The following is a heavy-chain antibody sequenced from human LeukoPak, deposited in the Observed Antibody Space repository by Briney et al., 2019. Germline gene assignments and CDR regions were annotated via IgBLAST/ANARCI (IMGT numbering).Heavy chain of an antibody. D-gene: IGHD6-13*01. V-gene: IGHV3-23*01. J-gene: IGHJ4*02. CDR1: GFTFSSYA. Sequence: GGSLRLSCAASGFTFSSYAMIWVRQAPGKGLEWVSDISGGGATTFYADSVKGRFTISRDNSKNTLYLQLSSLRAEDTAVYYCAKSNGYSTTGRDFDSWGRGTLVTVSS. CDR2: ISGGGATT. CDR3: AKSNGYSTTGRDFDS.